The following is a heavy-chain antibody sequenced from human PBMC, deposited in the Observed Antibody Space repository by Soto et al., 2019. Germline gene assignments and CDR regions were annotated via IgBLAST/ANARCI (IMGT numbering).Heavy chain of an antibody. CDR2: IIPIFGTA. Sequence: QVQLVQSGAEVKKPGSSVKVSCKASGGTFSSYAISWVRQAPGHGLEWMGGIIPIFGTANYAQKFQGRVTITAAESTSTAYMELRSLKSEDTAVYYCARVGATDWGVGYYFDYWGQGTLVTVSS. V-gene: IGHV1-69*01. D-gene: IGHD1-26*01. J-gene: IGHJ4*02. CDR1: GGTFSSYA. CDR3: ARVGATDWGVGYYFDY.